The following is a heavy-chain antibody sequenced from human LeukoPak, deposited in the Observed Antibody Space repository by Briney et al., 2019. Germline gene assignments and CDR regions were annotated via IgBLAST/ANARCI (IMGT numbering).Heavy chain of an antibody. D-gene: IGHD3-10*01. V-gene: IGHV3-30*04. Sequence: PGGSLRLSCAASGFTFSNYAMHWVRQAPGKGLEWVAVISYDGSNKYYADSVKGRFTISRDNSKNTVYLQMNSLRAEDTAVYYCARDRGTRVGPTDIDYWGQGTLVTVSS. CDR3: ARDRGTRVGPTDIDY. CDR2: ISYDGSNK. J-gene: IGHJ4*02. CDR1: GFTFSNYA.